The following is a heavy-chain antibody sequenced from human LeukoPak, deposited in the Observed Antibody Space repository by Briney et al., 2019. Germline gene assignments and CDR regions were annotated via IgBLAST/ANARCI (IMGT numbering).Heavy chain of an antibody. CDR1: GFTFSSYE. D-gene: IGHD3-10*01. V-gene: IGHV3-48*03. CDR3: ARLWFGELSDY. Sequence: PGGSLRLSCAASGFTFSSYEMNWVRQAPGKGLEWVSYISSSGSTIYYADSVKGRFTISRDNAKNSLYLQMNSLRAEDMAVYYCARLWFGELSDYWGQGTLVTVSS. CDR2: ISSSGSTI. J-gene: IGHJ4*02.